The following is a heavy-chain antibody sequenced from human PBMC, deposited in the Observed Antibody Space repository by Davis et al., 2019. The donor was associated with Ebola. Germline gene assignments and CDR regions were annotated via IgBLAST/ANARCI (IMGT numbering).Heavy chain of an antibody. CDR1: GGSFSGYY. CDR3: ARGNGYYTRDFHY. D-gene: IGHD3-3*01. CDR2: INHSGST. V-gene: IGHV4-34*01. Sequence: MPSETLSLTCAVYGGSFSGYYWSWIRQPPGKGLEWIGEINHSGSTTYNPSLKSRVTISVDTSKNQFSLKLSSVTAAATAVYYCARGNGYYTRDFHYWGQGTLVTVPS. J-gene: IGHJ4*02.